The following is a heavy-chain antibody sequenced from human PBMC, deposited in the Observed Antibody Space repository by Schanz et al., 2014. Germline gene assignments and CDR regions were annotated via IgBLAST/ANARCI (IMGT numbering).Heavy chain of an antibody. V-gene: IGHV3-23*01. Sequence: EVQLLESGGGLVQPGGSLRLSCAASGFTFSSYAMSWVRQAPGKGLEWVSAMNESHSTIYYADSVKGRFTISRDNSKNTLYLQMNSLRAEDTAVYYCAKQHIVRGVIYLNWFDSWGQGTLVTVSS. J-gene: IGHJ5*01. CDR2: MNESHSTI. CDR1: GFTFSSYA. D-gene: IGHD3-10*01. CDR3: AKQHIVRGVIYLNWFDS.